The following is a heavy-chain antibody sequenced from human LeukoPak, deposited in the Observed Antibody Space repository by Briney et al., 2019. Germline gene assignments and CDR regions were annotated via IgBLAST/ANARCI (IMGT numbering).Heavy chain of an antibody. CDR2: ISYDGSNK. CDR1: GFTFSSYG. Sequence: GGSLRLSCAASGFTFSSYGMHWVRQAPGKGLEWVADISYDGSNKYYADSVKGRFTIPRDNSMNTLYLQMNSLRAEDTAVYYCARPPTRRYYDSSGYPARGAFDIWGQGTMVTVSS. J-gene: IGHJ3*02. CDR3: ARPPTRRYYDSSGYPARGAFDI. V-gene: IGHV3-30*03. D-gene: IGHD3-22*01.